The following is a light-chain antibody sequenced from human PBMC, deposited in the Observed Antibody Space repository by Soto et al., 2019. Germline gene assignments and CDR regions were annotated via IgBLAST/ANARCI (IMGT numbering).Light chain of an antibody. CDR1: QSVSTT. Sequence: EIVMTQSPATLSVSPGQRASLSCRASQSVSTTVAWYHQKPGQAPRLLIYGASTRASGIPERFSGSGSGTDLTLTISRLEPEDFAVYYCQDYGSSAWTFGQGTKVDIK. CDR2: GAS. CDR3: QDYGSSAWT. V-gene: IGKV3-20*01. J-gene: IGKJ1*01.